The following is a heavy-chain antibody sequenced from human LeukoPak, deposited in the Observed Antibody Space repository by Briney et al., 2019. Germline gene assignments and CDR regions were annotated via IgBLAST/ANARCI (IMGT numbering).Heavy chain of an antibody. Sequence: PGGSLRLSCSASGFTFNRFYLHWVRQAPGKGLEWVSSISSSSSYIYYADSVKGRFTISRDNAKNSLYLQMNSLRAEDTAVYYCARDVGATYYVSDYWGQGTLVTVSS. J-gene: IGHJ4*02. CDR1: GFTFNRFY. CDR2: ISSSSSYI. D-gene: IGHD1-26*01. CDR3: ARDVGATYYVSDY. V-gene: IGHV3-21*01.